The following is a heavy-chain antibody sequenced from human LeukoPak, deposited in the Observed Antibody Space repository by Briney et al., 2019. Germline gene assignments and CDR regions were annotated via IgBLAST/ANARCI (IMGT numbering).Heavy chain of an antibody. D-gene: IGHD6-6*01. V-gene: IGHV4-34*01. CDR3: AREAGGYSSSGFFDY. CDR1: GGSFSGYY. CDR2: INHSGST. Sequence: SETLSLTCAVYGGSFSGYYWSWIRQPPGKGLEWIGEINHSGSTNYNPSLKSRVTISVDTSKNQSSLKLSSVTAADTAEYYCAREAGGYSSSGFFDYWGQGTLVTVSS. J-gene: IGHJ4*02.